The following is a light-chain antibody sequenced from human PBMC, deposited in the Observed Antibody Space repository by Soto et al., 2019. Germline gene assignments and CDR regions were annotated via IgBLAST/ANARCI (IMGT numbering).Light chain of an antibody. CDR1: QSISSY. J-gene: IGKJ1*01. CDR2: RAS. V-gene: IGKV1-5*03. Sequence: DIQMTQSPSSPSASVGDRVTITCRASQSISSYLNWYQQKPGKAPKLLIYRASTLKSGVPSRFSGSGSGTEFTLTISSLQPDDFATYYCQHYNSYSEAFGQGTKVDIK. CDR3: QHYNSYSEA.